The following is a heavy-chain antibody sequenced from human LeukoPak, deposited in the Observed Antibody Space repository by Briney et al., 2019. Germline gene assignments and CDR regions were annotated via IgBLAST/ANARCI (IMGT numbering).Heavy chain of an antibody. CDR3: AKRTPYSSGSYYFDY. D-gene: IGHD3-22*01. Sequence: PARSLTRSFEVSGVTINSYAMSWVRQAPSKGLEWVSAISGSGGTTNYADSVKGRLTISRDNSQNTLYLQMNSLRAEDTAVYYCAKRTPYSSGSYYFDYWGQGTLVTVSS. V-gene: IGHV3-23*01. CDR1: GVTINSYA. CDR2: ISGSGGTT. J-gene: IGHJ4*02.